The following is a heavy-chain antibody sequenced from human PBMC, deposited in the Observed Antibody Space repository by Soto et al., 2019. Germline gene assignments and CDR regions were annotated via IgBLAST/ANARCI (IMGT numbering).Heavy chain of an antibody. D-gene: IGHD3-22*01. CDR2: ISSSSSYI. CDR1: GFTFSSYS. V-gene: IGHV3-21*01. J-gene: IGHJ4*02. CDR3: ARDPLYYYDSSGYHYYFDY. Sequence: NPGGSLRLSCAASGFTFSSYSMNWVRQAPGKGLEWVSSISSSSSYIYYADSVKGRFTISRDNAKNSLYLQMNSLRAEDTAVYYCARDPLYYYDSSGYHYYFDYWGQGTLVTVSS.